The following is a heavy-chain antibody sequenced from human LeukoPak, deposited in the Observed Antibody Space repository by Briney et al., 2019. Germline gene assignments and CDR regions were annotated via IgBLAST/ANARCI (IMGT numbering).Heavy chain of an antibody. CDR2: IYYSGST. CDR3: ARGGLGDPFDY. Sequence: SETLSLTCTVSGGSISSGDYYWSWIRQPPGKGLEWIGYIYYSGSTYYNPSLKSRVTISVGTSKNQFSLKLSSVTAADTAVYYCARGGLGDPFDYWGQGTLVTVSS. V-gene: IGHV4-30-4*01. CDR1: GGSISSGDYY. J-gene: IGHJ4*02. D-gene: IGHD3-16*01.